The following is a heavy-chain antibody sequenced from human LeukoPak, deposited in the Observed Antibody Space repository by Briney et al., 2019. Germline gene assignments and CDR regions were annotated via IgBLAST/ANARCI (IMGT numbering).Heavy chain of an antibody. CDR1: GFTFSGYS. CDR2: ISSSSSYI. CDR3: ARGLAAAGTGDY. D-gene: IGHD6-13*01. Sequence: PGGSLRLSCAASGFTFSGYSMNWVRQAPGKGLEWVSSISSSSSYIYYADSVKGRFTISRDNAKNSLYLQMNSLRAEDTAVYYCARGLAAAGTGDYWGQGTLVTVSS. J-gene: IGHJ4*02. V-gene: IGHV3-21*01.